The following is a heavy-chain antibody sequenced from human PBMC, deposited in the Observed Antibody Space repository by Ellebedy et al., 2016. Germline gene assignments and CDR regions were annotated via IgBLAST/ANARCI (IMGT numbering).Heavy chain of an antibody. D-gene: IGHD1-7*01. CDR3: ARGDWNSDY. CDR2: IHNSGST. Sequence: SETLSLXXTVSGGSISSGGYYWSWIWQHPGKGLEWIGYIHNSGSTYYNPSLQSRVTISVDTSKNQFSLKLSSVTAADTAVYYCARGDWNSDYWGQGTLVTVSS. V-gene: IGHV4-31*03. CDR1: GGSISSGGYY. J-gene: IGHJ4*02.